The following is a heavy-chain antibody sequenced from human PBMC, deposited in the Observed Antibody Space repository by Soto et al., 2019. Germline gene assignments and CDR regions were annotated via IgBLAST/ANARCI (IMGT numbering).Heavy chain of an antibody. Sequence: TGGSLRLSCAASGFTFSSYGMHWVRQAPGKGLEWVAVIWYDGSNKYYADSVKGRFTISRDNSKNTLYLQMNSLRAEDTAVYYCAREGTMVPRVPFDYWGQGTLVTVSS. CDR2: IWYDGSNK. V-gene: IGHV3-33*01. J-gene: IGHJ4*02. CDR3: AREGTMVPRVPFDY. D-gene: IGHD3-10*01. CDR1: GFTFSSYG.